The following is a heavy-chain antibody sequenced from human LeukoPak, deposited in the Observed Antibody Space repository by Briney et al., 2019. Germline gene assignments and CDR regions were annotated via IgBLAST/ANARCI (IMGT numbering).Heavy chain of an antibody. V-gene: IGHV3-21*01. D-gene: IGHD1-26*01. Sequence: KTGGSLRLSCAASGFTFSTYIMNWVRQAPGKGLEWVSSISSSSTYTYYAASVKGRFTISRDNAKNSLYLQMNSLRAEDTAVYYCARGVGANGPSPFDYWGQGTLVTVSS. J-gene: IGHJ4*02. CDR1: GFTFSTYI. CDR2: ISSSSTYT. CDR3: ARGVGANGPSPFDY.